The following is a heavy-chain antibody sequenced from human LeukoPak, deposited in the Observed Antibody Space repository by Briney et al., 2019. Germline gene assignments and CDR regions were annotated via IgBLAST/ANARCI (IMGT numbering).Heavy chain of an antibody. D-gene: IGHD6-19*01. Sequence: GGSLRLSCGASRFSFSYYAMSWVRQAPGKGLEWVSAITGSGDITYYADSVKGRFTISRDNSKNTLYLQMNSAEAEDRAVYYWAKRLGIAVAGGAFDIWGQGTMVTVSS. CDR3: AKRLGIAVAGGAFDI. CDR2: ITGSGDIT. V-gene: IGHV3-23*01. CDR1: RFSFSYYA. J-gene: IGHJ3*02.